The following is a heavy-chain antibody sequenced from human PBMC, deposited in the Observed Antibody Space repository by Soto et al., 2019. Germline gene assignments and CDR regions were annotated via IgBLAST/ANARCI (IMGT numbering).Heavy chain of an antibody. CDR3: ARHEDLGAAPYSLSVVPSTFDY. J-gene: IGHJ4*02. Sequence: PSETLSLTCTVSGGSISSSSYYWGWIRQPPGKGLEWIWSIYCSGSTYYKPSLKSRVTISVDTSKNQYSLKLGSVTAADTAVYYCARHEDLGAAPYSLSVVPSTFDYWGQGTLVTVSS. V-gene: IGHV4-39*01. CDR1: GGSISSSSYY. D-gene: IGHD3-16*01. CDR2: IYCSGST.